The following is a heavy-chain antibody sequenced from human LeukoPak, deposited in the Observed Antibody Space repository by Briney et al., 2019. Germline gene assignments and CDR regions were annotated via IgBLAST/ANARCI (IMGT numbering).Heavy chain of an antibody. CDR2: IYTSGST. D-gene: IGHD3-9*01. Sequence: SETLSLTCTVSGGSISSYYWSWIRQPAGKGLEWIGRIYTSGSTNYNPSLKSRVTMSVDTSKNQFSLKLSSVTAADTAVYYCARDAIEILTGYPENWFDPWGQGTLVTVSS. CDR3: ARDAIEILTGYPENWFDP. J-gene: IGHJ5*02. CDR1: GGSISSYY. V-gene: IGHV4-4*07.